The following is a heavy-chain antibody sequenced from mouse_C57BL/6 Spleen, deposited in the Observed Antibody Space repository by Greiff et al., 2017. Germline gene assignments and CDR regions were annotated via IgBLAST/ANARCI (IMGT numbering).Heavy chain of an antibody. J-gene: IGHJ1*03. CDR3: AIGDYYGDCSFDV. Sequence: QVQLQQSGAELVMPGASVKLSCKASGYTFTSYWMHWVKQRPGNGLEWIGAIDPSDSYTYSNQKFKGPSPLTVARSSSTAYMQLSSLSSEDSAVYYGAIGDYYGDCSFDVWGTGTSVTVSS. CDR1: GYTFTSYW. CDR2: IDPSDSYT. D-gene: IGHD1-1*01. V-gene: IGHV1-69*01.